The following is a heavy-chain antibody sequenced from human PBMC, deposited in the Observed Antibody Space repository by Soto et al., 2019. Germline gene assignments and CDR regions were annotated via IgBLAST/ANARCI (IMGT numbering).Heavy chain of an antibody. Sequence: SVKVSCKASGGTFSSYAISWVRQAPGQGLEWMGGIIPIFGTANYAQKFQGRVTITADESTSTAYMELSSLRSEDTAVYYCASRSGGYCSSTSCRNYYYGMDVSGQGTTVTVSS. CDR1: GGTFSSYA. D-gene: IGHD2-2*01. CDR2: IIPIFGTA. V-gene: IGHV1-69*13. CDR3: ASRSGGYCSSTSCRNYYYGMDV. J-gene: IGHJ6*02.